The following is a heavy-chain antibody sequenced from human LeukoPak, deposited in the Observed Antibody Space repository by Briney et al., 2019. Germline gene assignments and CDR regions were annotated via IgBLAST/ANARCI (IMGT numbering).Heavy chain of an antibody. CDR2: INHSGST. CDR1: GGSISSYY. J-gene: IGHJ6*02. Sequence: PSETLSLTCTVSGGSISSYYWSWIRQPPGKGLEWIGEINHSGSTNYNPSLKSRVTISVDTSKNQFSLKLSSVTAADTAVYYCARAPIVVVVAATPYGMDVWGQGTTVTVSS. D-gene: IGHD2-15*01. V-gene: IGHV4-34*01. CDR3: ARAPIVVVVAATPYGMDV.